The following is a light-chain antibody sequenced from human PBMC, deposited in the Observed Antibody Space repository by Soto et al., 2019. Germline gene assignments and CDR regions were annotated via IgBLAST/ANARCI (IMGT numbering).Light chain of an antibody. J-gene: IGLJ1*01. V-gene: IGLV2-14*01. CDR1: SSDIGGYNY. CDR2: EVS. CDR3: SSYTSSSTRV. Sequence: QSALTQPASVSGSPGQSITISCTGTSSDIGGYNYVSWYQHHPGKAPKLMIYEVSNRPSGVSNRFSGSKSVNTASLTISGLQAEDEADYYCSSYTSSSTRVFGTGTKLTVL.